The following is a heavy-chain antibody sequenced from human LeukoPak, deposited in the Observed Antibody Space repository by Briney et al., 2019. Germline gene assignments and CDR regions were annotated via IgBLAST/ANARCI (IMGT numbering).Heavy chain of an antibody. V-gene: IGHV3-33*01. J-gene: IGHJ6*02. Sequence: GGSLRLSCAASGFTFSSYGMHWVRQAPGKGLEWVAVIWYDGSSKYYADSVKGRFTISRDNSKNTLYLQMNSLRAEDTAVYYCARDRRVVDTAMVYYYGMDVWGQGTTVTVSS. CDR1: GFTFSSYG. CDR3: ARDRRVVDTAMVYYYGMDV. CDR2: IWYDGSSK. D-gene: IGHD5-18*01.